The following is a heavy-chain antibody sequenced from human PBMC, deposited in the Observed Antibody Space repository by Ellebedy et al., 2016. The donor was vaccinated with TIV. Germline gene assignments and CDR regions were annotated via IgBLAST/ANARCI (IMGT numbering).Heavy chain of an antibody. D-gene: IGHD4-17*01. CDR1: GFSFRSYW. V-gene: IGHV3-7*01. J-gene: IGHJ3*01. Sequence: GGSLRLSCAASGFSFRSYWMTWVRQAPGKGLQWVANMNQDGSDKYYVDSVRGRFTISIDNAKDSLYLQMNSLIAEDTAVYFCASDGRYGDYSSPTHALTFWGQGTMVTVSP. CDR2: MNQDGSDK. CDR3: ASDGRYGDYSSPTHALTF.